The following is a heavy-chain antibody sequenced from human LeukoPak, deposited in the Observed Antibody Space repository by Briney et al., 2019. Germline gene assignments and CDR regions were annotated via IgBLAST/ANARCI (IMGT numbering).Heavy chain of an antibody. CDR1: GYTVTELS. V-gene: IGHV1-24*01. CDR2: FHPEDGET. Sequence: ASVKVSCKVSGYTVTELSMHWVRQSPGKGLEWMGGFHPEDGETIYAQKFQGRVTMTEDTSTDTAYMELSSLRSEDTAVYYCAREGEYSSGWYRRMDAFDIWGQGTMVTVSS. D-gene: IGHD6-19*01. CDR3: AREGEYSSGWYRRMDAFDI. J-gene: IGHJ3*02.